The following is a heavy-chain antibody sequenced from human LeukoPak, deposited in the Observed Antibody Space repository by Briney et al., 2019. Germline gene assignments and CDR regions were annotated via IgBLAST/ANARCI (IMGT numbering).Heavy chain of an antibody. V-gene: IGHV3-11*01. CDR3: ARDPSLVGATQYYFDY. D-gene: IGHD1-26*01. CDR2: ISSSGSTI. J-gene: IGHJ4*02. CDR1: GFTLSDYY. Sequence: GGSLRLSCAASGFTLSDYYMSWNRQAPGKGLEWVSYISSSGSTIYYADSVKGRFTISRDNAKNSLYLQMNSLRAEDTAVYYCARDPSLVGATQYYFDYWGQGTLVTVSS.